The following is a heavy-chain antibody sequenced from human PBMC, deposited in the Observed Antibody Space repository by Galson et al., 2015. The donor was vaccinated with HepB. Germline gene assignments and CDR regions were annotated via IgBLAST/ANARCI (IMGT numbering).Heavy chain of an antibody. V-gene: IGHV3-48*04. CDR1: GFTFSSYS. Sequence: SLRLSCAAAGFTFSSYSMNWVRQAPGKGPEWVSYISSSSTTVYYADSVKGRFTISRDNAENSLFLQMNSLRAEDTAVYYCAASWGPNALGYWGQGTLVTVAS. CDR3: AASWGPNALGY. D-gene: IGHD7-27*01. CDR2: ISSSSTTV. J-gene: IGHJ1*01.